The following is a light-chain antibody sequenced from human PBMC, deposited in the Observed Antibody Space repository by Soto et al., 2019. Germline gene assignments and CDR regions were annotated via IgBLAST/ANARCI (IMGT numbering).Light chain of an antibody. J-gene: IGKJ1*01. CDR1: QSFSSSY. Sequence: EIVLTQSPGTLSLSPGERATLSCRASQSFSSSYLAWYQQKPGQAPRLLIYETSSRATGIPDRFSGSGSQTDFTLTISRLEPEDFAVYYCQLYGTSPRTFGQGTKVDIK. V-gene: IGKV3-20*01. CDR3: QLYGTSPRT. CDR2: ETS.